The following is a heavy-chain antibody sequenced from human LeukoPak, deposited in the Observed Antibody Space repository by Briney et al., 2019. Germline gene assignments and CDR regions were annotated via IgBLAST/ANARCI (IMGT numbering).Heavy chain of an antibody. CDR3: AGEIVSAVARNFHY. J-gene: IGHJ4*02. V-gene: IGHV3-48*03. D-gene: IGHD6-19*01. Sequence: SLFCAASGFTLSYYQMQWPPQAPGRAREGVSYISNSGSNRTYEDTVKDRFTISRDNTENSVSLEMNSLRAEDTAVYYCAGEIVSAVARNFHYWGQGTLVTVSS. CDR1: GFTLSYYQ. CDR2: ISNSGSNR.